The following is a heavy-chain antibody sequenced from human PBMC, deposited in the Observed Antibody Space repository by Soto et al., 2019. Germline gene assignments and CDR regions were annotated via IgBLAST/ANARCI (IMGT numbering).Heavy chain of an antibody. V-gene: IGHV3-30*18. CDR2: ISYDGSNK. CDR3: AKSGGSYYTFDY. J-gene: IGHJ4*02. CDR1: GFTFSSYG. D-gene: IGHD1-26*01. Sequence: GGSLRLSCAASGFTFSSYGMHWVRQAPGKGLEWVAVISYDGSNKYYADSVKGRFTISRDNSKNTLYLQMNSLRAEDTAVYYCAKSGGSYYTFDYWGQGTLVTVSS.